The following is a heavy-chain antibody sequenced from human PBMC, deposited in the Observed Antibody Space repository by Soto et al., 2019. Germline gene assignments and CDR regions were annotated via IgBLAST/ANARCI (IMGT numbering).Heavy chain of an antibody. V-gene: IGHV4-39*07. CDR3: ARGVGATYFEY. D-gene: IGHD1-26*01. J-gene: IGHJ4*02. CDR2: IYYSGST. Sequence: SETLSLTCTVSGGSTSSSSYYWGWIRQPPGKGLEWSGSIYYSGSTYYNPSLKSRVTISVGRSKNQFSLKLSSVTAADTAVYYCARGVGATYFEYWGQGTLVTVSS. CDR1: GGSTSSSSYY.